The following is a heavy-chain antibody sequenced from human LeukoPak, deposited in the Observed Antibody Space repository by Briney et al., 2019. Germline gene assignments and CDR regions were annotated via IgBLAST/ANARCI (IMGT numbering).Heavy chain of an antibody. V-gene: IGHV4-61*01. CDR1: SASVSGGSYF. Sequence: SETLSLTCTVSSASVSGGSYFWSWIRQPPGKGLEWIGYIYYSGSTNYNPSLKSRVTISVDTSKNQFSLKLSSVTAADTAVYYCAREVSAYPMRSFDYWGQGTLVTVSS. CDR3: AREVSAYPMRSFDY. CDR2: IYYSGST. D-gene: IGHD3-16*01. J-gene: IGHJ4*02.